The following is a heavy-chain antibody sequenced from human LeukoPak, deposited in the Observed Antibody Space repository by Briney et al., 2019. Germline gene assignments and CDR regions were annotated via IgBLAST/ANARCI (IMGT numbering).Heavy chain of an antibody. D-gene: IGHD4-17*01. J-gene: IGHJ4*02. CDR2: IKQDGSEK. Sequence: GGSLRLSCAASGFTFSSYWMSWVRQAPGKGLEWVANIKQDGSEKYYVDSVKGRFTISRDNAKNSLNLQMNSLRAEDTAVYYCAREWKGRLRYIDYWGQGTLVTVSS. CDR1: GFTFSSYW. CDR3: AREWKGRLRYIDY. V-gene: IGHV3-7*03.